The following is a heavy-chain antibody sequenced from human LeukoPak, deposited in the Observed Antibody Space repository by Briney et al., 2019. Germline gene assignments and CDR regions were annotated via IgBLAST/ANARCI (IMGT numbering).Heavy chain of an antibody. CDR2: MNPNSGNT. V-gene: IGHV1-8*03. CDR3: AREDYYDSGSNDY. J-gene: IGHJ4*02. Sequence: ASVRVSCKASGYTFTGYYMHWVRQATGQGLEWMGWMNPNSGNTAYAQKFQGRVTITRNTSISTAYMELSSLRSEDTAVYYCAREDYYDSGSNDYWGQGTLVTVSS. CDR1: GYTFTGYY. D-gene: IGHD3-22*01.